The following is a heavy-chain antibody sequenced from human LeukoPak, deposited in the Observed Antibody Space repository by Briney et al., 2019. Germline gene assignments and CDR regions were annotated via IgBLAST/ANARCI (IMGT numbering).Heavy chain of an antibody. CDR3: VGDYAAWTGLNY. CDR2: IANKANNYGT. Sequence: PGGSLILSCAASGFTFSGSGLHWVRQASGKGLEWLGRIANKANNYGTVYGASVNGRFTISRDDSKNTAYLQMNGLKTEDSAVYYCVGDYAAWTGLNYWGQGTLVTVSS. CDR1: GFTFSGSG. V-gene: IGHV3-73*01. J-gene: IGHJ4*02. D-gene: IGHD3-16*01.